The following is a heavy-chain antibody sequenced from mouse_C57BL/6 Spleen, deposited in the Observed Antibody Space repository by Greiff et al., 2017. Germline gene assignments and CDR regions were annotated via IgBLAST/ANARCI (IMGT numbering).Heavy chain of an antibody. CDR2: IGTGGSYT. D-gene: IGHD2-2*01. Sequence: EVQLVQPGGGLVKPGGSLKLSCAASGFTFSSYAMPWVRQTPEQGLEWVGTIGTGGSYTYYPDNVKGRFTISRDTATNNLYLQLSRLKSEDTAMYWCAGGLRQGWYFDVWGTGTTVTVSS. J-gene: IGHJ1*03. CDR3: AGGLRQGWYFDV. V-gene: IGHV5-4*01. CDR1: GFTFSSYA.